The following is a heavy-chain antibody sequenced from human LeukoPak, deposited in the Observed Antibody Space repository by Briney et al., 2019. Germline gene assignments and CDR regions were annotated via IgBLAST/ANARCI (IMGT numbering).Heavy chain of an antibody. D-gene: IGHD3-9*01. CDR2: IKQDGSKK. CDR3: ARVELRYFDWSRYFDY. J-gene: IGHJ4*02. Sequence: GGSLRLSCAASGFTFSSYWMSWVRQAPGKGLEWVANIKQDGSKKYYVDSVKGRFTISRDNAKNSLYLQMNSLRAEDAAVYYCARVELRYFDWSRYFDYWGQGTLVTVSS. CDR1: GFTFSSYW. V-gene: IGHV3-7*03.